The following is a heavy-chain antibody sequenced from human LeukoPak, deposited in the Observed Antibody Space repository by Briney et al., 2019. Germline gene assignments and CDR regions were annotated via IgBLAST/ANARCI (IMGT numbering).Heavy chain of an antibody. V-gene: IGHV3-23*01. CDR1: GFTFSSYA. CDR3: AKRGDGYNTYYFDY. J-gene: IGHJ4*02. Sequence: GGSLRLSCVASGFTFSSYAMNWVRQAPGKGLGWVSGISGSGVSTYYADSVRGLFTISRDNSKNTLYLQMNSLRAEDTAVYYCAKRGDGYNTYYFDYWGQGALVTVSS. CDR2: ISGSGVST. D-gene: IGHD5-24*01.